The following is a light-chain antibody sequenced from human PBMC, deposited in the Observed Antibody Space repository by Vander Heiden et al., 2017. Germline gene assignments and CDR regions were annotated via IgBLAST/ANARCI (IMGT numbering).Light chain of an antibody. Sequence: DIQMTQSPSSLSASVGDRVTITCQASQDISNHLNWYQQKPGKAPKVLSYDASNLETGVPSRVSGSGSGAYFTFTISSLQPEDIGTYYCQQYDNVPYTFGQGTKLEIK. CDR1: QDISNH. J-gene: IGKJ2*01. CDR2: DAS. V-gene: IGKV1-33*01. CDR3: QQYDNVPYT.